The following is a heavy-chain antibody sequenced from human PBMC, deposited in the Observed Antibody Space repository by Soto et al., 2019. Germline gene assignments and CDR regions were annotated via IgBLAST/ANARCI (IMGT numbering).Heavy chain of an antibody. J-gene: IGHJ4*02. Sequence: GGSLRLSCAASGLTFSSYGMHWVRQAPGKGLEWVAVISYDGSNKYYADSVKGRFTISRDNSKNTLYLQMNSLRAEDTAVYYCAKDEGDFWSGYYLDYWGQGTLVTVSS. V-gene: IGHV3-30*18. D-gene: IGHD3-3*01. CDR1: GLTFSSYG. CDR2: ISYDGSNK. CDR3: AKDEGDFWSGYYLDY.